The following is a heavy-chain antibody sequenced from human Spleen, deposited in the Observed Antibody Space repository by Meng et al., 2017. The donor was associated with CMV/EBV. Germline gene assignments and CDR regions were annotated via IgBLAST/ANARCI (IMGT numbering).Heavy chain of an antibody. D-gene: IGHD2-2*01. CDR1: GFTFDDYA. CDR3: AKDLGVVPAAKDAFDV. CDR2: ISWNSGNI. Sequence: SLKISCAASGFTFDDYAMHWVRQAPGKGLEWVSGISWNSGNIDYADSVKGRFTISRDNAKTSLYLQMNSLRAEDTAFYYCAKDLGVVPAAKDAFDVWGQGTMVTVSS. J-gene: IGHJ3*01. V-gene: IGHV3-9*01.